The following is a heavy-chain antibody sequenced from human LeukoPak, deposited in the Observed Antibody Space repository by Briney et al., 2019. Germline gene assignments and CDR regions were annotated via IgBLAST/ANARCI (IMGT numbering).Heavy chain of an antibody. CDR1: GFTFSNAW. D-gene: IGHD3-16*01. Sequence: GGSLRLSCAASGFTFSNAWMSWVRQAPGKGLEWVGRIKSKTDGGTTDYAAPVKGRFTISRDDSKNTLYLQMNSLKTEDTAVYYCTTDDYVWGAAFDIWGQGTMVTVSS. V-gene: IGHV3-15*01. J-gene: IGHJ3*02. CDR3: TTDDYVWGAAFDI. CDR2: IKSKTDGGTT.